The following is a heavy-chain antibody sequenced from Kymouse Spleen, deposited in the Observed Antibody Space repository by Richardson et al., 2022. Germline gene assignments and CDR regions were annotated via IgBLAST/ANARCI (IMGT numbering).Heavy chain of an antibody. Sequence: QVQLQQWGAGLLKPSETLSLTCAVYGGSFSGYYWSWIRQPPGKGLEWIGEINHSGSTNYNPSLKSRVTISVDTSKNQFSLKLSSVTAADTAVYYCARGVDIVASFDYWGQGTLVTVSS. V-gene: IGHV4-34*01. J-gene: IGHJ4*02. CDR1: GGSFSGYY. CDR2: INHSGST. CDR3: ARGVDIVASFDY. D-gene: IGHD5-12*01.